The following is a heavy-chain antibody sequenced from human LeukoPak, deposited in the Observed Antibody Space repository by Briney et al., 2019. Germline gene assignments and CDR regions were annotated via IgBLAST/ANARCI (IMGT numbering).Heavy chain of an antibody. CDR3: ARGAKYCSSTSCYKNWFDP. J-gene: IGHJ5*02. CDR2: INSDGRST. Sequence: GGSLRLSCAASGFTFSTYWMHWVRHAPGKGLVWVSRINSDGRSTRYADSVKGRFTISRDNAKNTLYLQMNSLRVEDTAVYYCARGAKYCSSTSCYKNWFDPWGQGTLVTVSS. V-gene: IGHV3-74*01. D-gene: IGHD2-2*02. CDR1: GFTFSTYW.